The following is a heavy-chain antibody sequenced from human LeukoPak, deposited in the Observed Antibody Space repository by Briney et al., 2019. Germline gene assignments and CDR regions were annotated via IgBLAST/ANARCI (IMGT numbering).Heavy chain of an antibody. Sequence: SGGSLRLSCAASGFTFSSYGMHWVRQAPGKGLEWVLSISSSSSYIYYADSVKGRFTISRDNSKNTLYLQMNSLRAEDTAVYYCAKDGRSGYYLPGNWFDPWGQGTLVTVSS. CDR1: GFTFSSYG. V-gene: IGHV3-21*04. CDR2: ISSSSSYI. D-gene: IGHD3-22*01. J-gene: IGHJ5*02. CDR3: AKDGRSGYYLPGNWFDP.